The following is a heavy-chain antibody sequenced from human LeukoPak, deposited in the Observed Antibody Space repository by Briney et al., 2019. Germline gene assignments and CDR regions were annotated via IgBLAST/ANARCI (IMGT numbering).Heavy chain of an antibody. V-gene: IGHV1-18*01. D-gene: IGHD1-26*01. CDR3: ARTNSGSYPGGNWFDP. CDR1: GYTFSTYG. J-gene: IGHJ5*02. Sequence: ASVKVSCKASGYTFSTYGISWVRQAPGQGLEWMGWISAYNGNTLYAQKFQDRVTMTTDTSTSTAYMELRSLRSDDTAVYYCARTNSGSYPGGNWFDPWGQGTLVTVSS. CDR2: ISAYNGNT.